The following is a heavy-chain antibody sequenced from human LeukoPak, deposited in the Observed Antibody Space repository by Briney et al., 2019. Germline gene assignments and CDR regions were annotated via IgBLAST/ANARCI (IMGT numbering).Heavy chain of an antibody. CDR1: GFTFDDYA. CDR2: ISGSGGST. J-gene: IGHJ4*02. V-gene: IGHV3-23*01. Sequence: TGGSLRLSCAASGFTFDDYAMHWVRQAPGKGLEWVSAISGSGGSTYYADSVKGRFTISRDNSKNTLYLQMNSLRAEDTAVYYCAKDIRTVVVPAANQYWGQGTLVTVSS. D-gene: IGHD2-2*01. CDR3: AKDIRTVVVPAANQY.